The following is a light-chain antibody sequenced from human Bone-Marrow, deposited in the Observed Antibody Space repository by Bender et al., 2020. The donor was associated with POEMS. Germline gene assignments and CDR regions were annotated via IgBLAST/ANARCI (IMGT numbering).Light chain of an antibody. Sequence: QSALTQPASVSGSPGQSITISCTGTSSDVGSYNLVSWYQQHPGKAPKLMIYEGSKRPSGVSNRFSGSKSGNTASLTISGLQAEDEADYYCCLYAGSSILFGGGTKLTVL. V-gene: IGLV2-23*01. CDR2: EGS. J-gene: IGLJ3*02. CDR3: CLYAGSSIL. CDR1: SSDVGSYNL.